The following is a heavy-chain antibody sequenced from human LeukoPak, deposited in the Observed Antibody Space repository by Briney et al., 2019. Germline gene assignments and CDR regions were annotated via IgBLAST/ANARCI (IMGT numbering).Heavy chain of an antibody. CDR1: GFTFSRYW. Sequence: GGSLRLSCSASGFTFSRYWMSWVRQAPGKGLEWVANIKQDGSDKDYVDSVKGRFTISRDNAMNSLYLQMNSLRVEDTAVYYCTREGVGGFDTWGQGAMVTVSS. V-gene: IGHV3-7*01. CDR3: TREGVGGFDT. D-gene: IGHD3-16*01. J-gene: IGHJ3*02. CDR2: IKQDGSDK.